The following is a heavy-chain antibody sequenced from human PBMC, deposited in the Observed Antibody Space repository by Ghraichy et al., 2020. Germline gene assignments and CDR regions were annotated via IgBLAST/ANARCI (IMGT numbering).Heavy chain of an antibody. CDR1: GYTFTRYA. J-gene: IGHJ4*02. Sequence: ASVKVSCKASGYTFTRYAMNWVRQAPGQGLEWMGWINTNTGNPTYAQGFTGRFVFSLDTSVSTAYLQLSSLKTEDTAVYYCARGPGTIFGVVTAVHWGQGTLVTVSS. CDR3: ARGPGTIFGVVTAVH. D-gene: IGHD3-3*01. CDR2: INTNTGNP. V-gene: IGHV7-4-1*02.